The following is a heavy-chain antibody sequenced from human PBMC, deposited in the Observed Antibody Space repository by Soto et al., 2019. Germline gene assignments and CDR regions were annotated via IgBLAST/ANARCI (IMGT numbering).Heavy chain of an antibody. V-gene: IGHV4-34*01. CDR3: ASRIFSVHTVVRGPWGY. CDR2: INHSGST. Sequence: QVQLQQWGAGLLKPSETLSLTCAVYGGSFSGYYWRWIRQPPGKGLEWIGEINHSGSTNYNPSLKSRVTISVDTSKHQFSLKLSSVTAADTAVYYCASRIFSVHTVVRGPWGYWGQGTLVTVSS. J-gene: IGHJ4*02. D-gene: IGHD2-15*01. CDR1: GGSFSGYY.